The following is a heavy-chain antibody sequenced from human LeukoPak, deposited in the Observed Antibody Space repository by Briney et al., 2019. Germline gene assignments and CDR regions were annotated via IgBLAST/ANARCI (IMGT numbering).Heavy chain of an antibody. J-gene: IGHJ4*02. D-gene: IGHD2-21*02. Sequence: GGSLRLSCAGSGLTFSNYAMSWVRQAPGKGPEWVSAISASGQSTSYADAVKGRFTISRDNSKNTLSLQMNSLRAEDTAVYYCANAGGDSRPHDYWGQGTLVTVSS. CDR1: GLTFSNYA. CDR2: ISASGQST. CDR3: ANAGGDSRPHDY. V-gene: IGHV3-23*01.